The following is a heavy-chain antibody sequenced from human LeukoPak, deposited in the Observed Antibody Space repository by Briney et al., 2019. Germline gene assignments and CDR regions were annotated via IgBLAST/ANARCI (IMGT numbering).Heavy chain of an antibody. J-gene: IGHJ3*02. CDR3: ARTSGSLLGDAFDI. V-gene: IGHV4-39*01. Sequence: SETLSLTCTVSGGSISSSSYYWGWIRQPPGKGLEWIGSIYDSGSTYCNPSLKSRVSISVDTSKNQFSLKLSSVTAADTAVYYCARTSGSLLGDAFDIWGQGTMVTVSS. CDR1: GGSISSSSYY. D-gene: IGHD3-10*01. CDR2: IYDSGST.